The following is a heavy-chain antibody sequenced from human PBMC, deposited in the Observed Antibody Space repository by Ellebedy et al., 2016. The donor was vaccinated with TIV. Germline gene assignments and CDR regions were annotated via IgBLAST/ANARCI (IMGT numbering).Heavy chain of an antibody. Sequence: PGGSLRLSCAASGFTFSSYAMHWVRQAPGKGPEWVAVISYDVKSIYYADSVKGRFTISRDNSQNTLHLQMNSLRIEDTAVYYCARVRGWGDGSAAHFDYWGRGTLVTVSS. CDR3: ARVRGWGDGSAAHFDY. CDR1: GFTFSSYA. V-gene: IGHV3-30*04. J-gene: IGHJ4*02. CDR2: ISYDVKSI. D-gene: IGHD1-26*01.